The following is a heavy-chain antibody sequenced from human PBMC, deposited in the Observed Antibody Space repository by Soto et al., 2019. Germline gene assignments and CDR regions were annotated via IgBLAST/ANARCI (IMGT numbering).Heavy chain of an antibody. Sequence: PGWYLRLSCAASGFTFSSYAMSWVRQAPGKGLEWVSGISGSGGFTYNADSVKGRFTISRDNSKNTLYLQMNRLRAEDTAVYYCAKGGGKCEAIYYYYYGMDVWGLGTTVSVSS. J-gene: IGHJ6*02. CDR1: GFTFSSYA. V-gene: IGHV3-23*01. CDR2: ISGSGGFT. CDR3: AKGGGKCEAIYYYYYGMDV.